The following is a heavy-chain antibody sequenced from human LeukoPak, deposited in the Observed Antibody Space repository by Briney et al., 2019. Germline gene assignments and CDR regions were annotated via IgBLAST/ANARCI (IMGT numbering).Heavy chain of an antibody. J-gene: IGHJ4*02. V-gene: IGHV4-61*01. D-gene: IGHD2-2*01. CDR3: ARVGYCSSTSCFHFDY. CDR2: IYYSGST. Sequence: SETLSLTCTVSGGSVSNGSDYWSWIRQPPGKGLEWIGYIYYSGSTNYNPSLKSRVTISVDTSKNQFSLKLSSVTAADTAVYYCARVGYCSSTSCFHFDYWGQGTLVTVST. CDR1: GGSVSNGSDY.